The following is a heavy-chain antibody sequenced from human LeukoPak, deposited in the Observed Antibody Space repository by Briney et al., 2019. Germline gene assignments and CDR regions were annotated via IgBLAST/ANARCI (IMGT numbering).Heavy chain of an antibody. V-gene: IGHV4-30-4*01. Sequence: SETLSLTCTVSGGSISSGDYYWSWIRQPPGKGLEWIGYIYYSGSTYYNPSLKSRVTISVDTSKNQLSLKLSSVTAADTAVYYCARVRYFDWLLVDYWGQGTLVTVSS. CDR2: IYYSGST. J-gene: IGHJ4*02. CDR1: GGSISSGDYY. D-gene: IGHD3-9*01. CDR3: ARVRYFDWLLVDY.